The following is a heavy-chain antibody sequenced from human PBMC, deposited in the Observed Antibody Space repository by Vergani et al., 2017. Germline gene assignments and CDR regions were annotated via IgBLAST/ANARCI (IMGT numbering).Heavy chain of an antibody. V-gene: IGHV1-18*01. J-gene: IGHJ4*02. CDR1: GGTFSSYA. CDR2: ISAYNGNT. CDR3: ARVSNNDYVWGSYRYGAYYFDY. Sequence: QVQLVQSGAEVKKPGSSVKVSCKASGGTFSSYAISWVRQAPGQGLEWMGWISAYNGNTNYAQKLQGRVTMTTDTSTSTAYMELRSLRSDDTAVYYCARVSNNDYVWGSYRYGAYYFDYWGQGTLVTVSS. D-gene: IGHD3-16*02.